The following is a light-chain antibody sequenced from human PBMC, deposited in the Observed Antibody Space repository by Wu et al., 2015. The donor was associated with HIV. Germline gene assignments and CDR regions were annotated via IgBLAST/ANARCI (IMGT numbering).Light chain of an antibody. CDR2: GVS. J-gene: IGKJ2*03. CDR3: QQYDRSPPLYS. V-gene: IGKV3-20*01. CDR1: QDVSSTY. Sequence: EIVLTQSPGTLSLSPGERATLSCRATQDVSSTYLGWYQQKPGQAPRLLIYGVSSRATGIPDRFSGSGSGTDFTLTISRLGPEDFAVYYCQQYDRSPPLYSFGRGTKLEIK.